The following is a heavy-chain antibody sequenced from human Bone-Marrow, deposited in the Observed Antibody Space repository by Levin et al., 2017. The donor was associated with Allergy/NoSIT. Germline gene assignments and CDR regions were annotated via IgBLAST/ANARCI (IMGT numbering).Heavy chain of an antibody. CDR1: GFRFGYYA. V-gene: IGHV3-49*03. J-gene: IGHJ4*02. Sequence: PGGSLRLSCTASGFRFGYYAMSWFRQAPGKGLEWIGFIRSKANSGTTEYAASVKGRFTISRDDSKSIAYLQMNSLEIEDTALYYCTRDVYHDSWSGYYTADYWGQGTLVTVSS. CDR2: IRSKANSGTT. D-gene: IGHD3-3*01. CDR3: TRDVYHDSWSGYYTADY.